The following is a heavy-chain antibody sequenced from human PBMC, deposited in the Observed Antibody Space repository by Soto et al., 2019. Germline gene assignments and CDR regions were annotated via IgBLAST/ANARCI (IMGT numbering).Heavy chain of an antibody. V-gene: IGHV5-51*01. J-gene: IGHJ4*02. CDR3: ARRGAYCSGGSCYADYYFDY. D-gene: IGHD2-15*01. Sequence: GESLKISCKGSGYSFNSHRIGWVRQMPGKGLEWMGIIYPGDSETRYSPSFQGQVTISADKSISTAYLQWSSLKASDTAMYYCARRGAYCSGGSCYADYYFDYWGQGTLVTVSS. CDR2: IYPGDSET. CDR1: GYSFNSHR.